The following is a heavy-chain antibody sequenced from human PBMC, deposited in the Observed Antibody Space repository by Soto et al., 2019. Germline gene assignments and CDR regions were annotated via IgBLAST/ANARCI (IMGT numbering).Heavy chain of an antibody. D-gene: IGHD6-13*01. V-gene: IGHV3-23*01. CDR2: ITATGDRA. CDR3: AKDLRGPEAGTWYFDL. J-gene: IGHJ2*01. Sequence: EVHVLESGGGLVQPGGSLRLSCAASGLTFRNYAMGWVRQAPGKGLEWVSAITATGDRAQYIDSVRGRFTISRDNSQNTLYMQMNSLRAEDTAVYYCAKDLRGPEAGTWYFDLWGRGSLVTVSS. CDR1: GLTFRNYA.